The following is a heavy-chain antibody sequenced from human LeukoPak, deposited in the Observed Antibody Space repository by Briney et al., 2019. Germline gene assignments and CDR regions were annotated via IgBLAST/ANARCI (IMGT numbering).Heavy chain of an antibody. D-gene: IGHD6-6*01. J-gene: IGHJ4*02. CDR3: AKDGDRIAAPNNLDY. Sequence: PGGSLRLSCAASGFTFSSYGMHWVRQAPGKGLEWVAFIRYDGSNKYYADSVKGRFTISRGNSKNTLYLQMNSLRAEDTAVYYCAKDGDRIAAPNNLDYWGQGTLVTVSS. V-gene: IGHV3-30*02. CDR2: IRYDGSNK. CDR1: GFTFSSYG.